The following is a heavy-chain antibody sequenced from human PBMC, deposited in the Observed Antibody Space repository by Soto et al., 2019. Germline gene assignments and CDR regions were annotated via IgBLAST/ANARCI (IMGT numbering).Heavy chain of an antibody. CDR1: GGSFSSDA. J-gene: IGHJ4*02. D-gene: IGHD3-16*01. CDR3: AREVLTETTLGYFDL. CDR2: IIPMFDTT. V-gene: IGHV1-69*06. Sequence: QVHLVQSGPEVREPGSSVKVSCKASGGSFSSDAITWVRHAPGQGLEWIGEIIPMFDTTNYAPEIQGRVIITSDIATTTVYMEANRLTPDDTAVDYCAREVLTETTLGYFDLWGQGALVTVSS.